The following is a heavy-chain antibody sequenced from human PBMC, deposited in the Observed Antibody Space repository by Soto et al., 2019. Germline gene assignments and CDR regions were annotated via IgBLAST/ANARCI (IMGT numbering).Heavy chain of an antibody. J-gene: IGHJ4*02. CDR1: GGTFSSYA. D-gene: IGHD6-6*01. CDR2: IIPIFGTA. V-gene: IGHV1-69*13. CDR3: ARVGRSSSSPIDY. Sequence: SVKVSCKASGGTFSSYAISWVRQAPGQGLEWMGGIIPIFGTANYAQKLQGRVTITADESTSTAYMELSSLRSEDTAVYYCARVGRSSSSPIDYWGQGTLVTVSS.